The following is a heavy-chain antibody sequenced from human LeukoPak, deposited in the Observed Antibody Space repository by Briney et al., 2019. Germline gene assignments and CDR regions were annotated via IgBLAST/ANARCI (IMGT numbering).Heavy chain of an antibody. CDR2: INPNKGGT. D-gene: IGHD5-18*01. Sequence: ASVTVSCKASGYTFTDYYMHWVRQAPGQGLEWMGWINPNKGGTNYAQKFQGRITMTRDASISTAYMELNRLRSDDTAVYYCARDPYSNYFDYWGQGTLVTVSS. V-gene: IGHV1-2*02. CDR3: ARDPYSNYFDY. J-gene: IGHJ4*02. CDR1: GYTFTDYY.